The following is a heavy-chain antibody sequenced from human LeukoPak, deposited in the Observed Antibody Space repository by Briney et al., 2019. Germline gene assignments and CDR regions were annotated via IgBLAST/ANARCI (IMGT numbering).Heavy chain of an antibody. V-gene: IGHV4-4*02. D-gene: IGHD6-19*01. CDR3: AASSGWWRLDS. Sequence: SGTLSLTCGVSSGSISSGHWWTWVRQPPGKGLEWIGERHHGGTINYIPSLKSRITISLDTAKNQFSLTLTSVTAADTAVYYCAASSGWWRLDSWGQGTLVTVSS. CDR1: SGSISSGHW. J-gene: IGHJ4*02. CDR2: RHHGGTI.